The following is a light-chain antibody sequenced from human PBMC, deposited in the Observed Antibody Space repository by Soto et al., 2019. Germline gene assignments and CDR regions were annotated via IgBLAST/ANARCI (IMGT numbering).Light chain of an antibody. Sequence: QSVLTQPPSVSGAPGQRVTISCTGSSSNIGAGYDVHWYQQLPGTAPKLLIYGNSNRPSGVPDRFSGSKSGTSASLAITGLQAEDAADYSCQSYDTSLYGYVFGTGTKLTVL. CDR3: QSYDTSLYGYV. V-gene: IGLV1-40*01. J-gene: IGLJ1*01. CDR1: SSNIGAGYD. CDR2: GNS.